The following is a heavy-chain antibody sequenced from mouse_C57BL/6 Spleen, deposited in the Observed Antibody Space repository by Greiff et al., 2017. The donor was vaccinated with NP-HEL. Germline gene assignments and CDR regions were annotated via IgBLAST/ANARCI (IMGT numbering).Heavy chain of an antibody. J-gene: IGHJ2*01. D-gene: IGHD1-1*02. CDR3: ARGWSYYFDY. Sequence: VQLQQSGPELVKPGASVKISCKASGYSFTSYYIHWVKQRPGQGLEWIGWIYPGSGNTKYNEKFKGKATLTADTSSSTAYMQLSSLTSEDSAVYYCARGWSYYFDYWGQGTTLTVSS. CDR2: IYPGSGNT. V-gene: IGHV1-66*01. CDR1: GYSFTSYY.